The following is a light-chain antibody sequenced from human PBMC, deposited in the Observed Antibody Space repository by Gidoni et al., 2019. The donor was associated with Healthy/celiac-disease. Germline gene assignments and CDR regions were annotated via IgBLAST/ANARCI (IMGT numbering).Light chain of an antibody. Sequence: DIQMTQSPSSLSASVGDRVTITCQASQDISNYLNWYQQKPGKAPKLLIYDASNLETGGPSRFSGGGSGTDFTFTISSLQPEDIATYYCQQYDNLPVTFGQGTKLEIK. CDR1: QDISNY. V-gene: IGKV1-33*01. J-gene: IGKJ2*01. CDR2: DAS. CDR3: QQYDNLPVT.